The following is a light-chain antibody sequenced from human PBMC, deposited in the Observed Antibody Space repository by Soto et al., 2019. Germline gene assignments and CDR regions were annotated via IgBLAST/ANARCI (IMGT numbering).Light chain of an antibody. CDR2: DTS. V-gene: IGLV7-46*01. J-gene: IGLJ7*01. Sequence: QAVVTQEPSLTVSPGGTVTLTCGSSTGDVTNGRWPYWFQQRPGQVPRTLIHDTSNKHSCTPARVSVSLLGGKAALTLSGAQPEDEAAYYCLLFYDGVSVFGGGTQLTVL. CDR1: TGDVTNGRW. CDR3: LLFYDGVSV.